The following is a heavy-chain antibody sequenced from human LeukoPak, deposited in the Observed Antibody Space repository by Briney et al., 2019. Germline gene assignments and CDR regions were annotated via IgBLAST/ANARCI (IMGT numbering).Heavy chain of an antibody. CDR2: IYPGDSDT. J-gene: IGHJ4*02. V-gene: IGHV5-51*04. D-gene: IGHD3-22*01. CDR1: GYSFTSYW. CDR3: ARGTEYYYDSSGYFFDY. Sequence: GESLKISCKGSGYSFTSYWIGWVRQMPGKGLEWMGIIYPGDSDTRYSPSFQGQVTISADKPISTAYLQWSSLKASDTVMYYCARGTEYYYDSSGYFFDYWGQGTLVTVSS.